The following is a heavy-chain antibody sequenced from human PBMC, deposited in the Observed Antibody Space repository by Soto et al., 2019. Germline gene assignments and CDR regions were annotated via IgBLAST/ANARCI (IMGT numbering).Heavy chain of an antibody. CDR3: ARQAIFGVIIIAFGI. Sequence: PGESLKISCKGSGYSFSSYWITWVRQMPGKGLEWMGRIDPSDSYTNYSPSFQGHVTISADKSISTAYLQWSSLKASDTAMYYCARQAIFGVIIIAFGIWGQGKMVTVSS. D-gene: IGHD3-3*01. J-gene: IGHJ3*02. CDR1: GYSFSSYW. CDR2: IDPSDSYT. V-gene: IGHV5-10-1*01.